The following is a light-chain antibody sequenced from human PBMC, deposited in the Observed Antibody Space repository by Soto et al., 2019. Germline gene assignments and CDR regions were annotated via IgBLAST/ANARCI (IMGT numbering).Light chain of an antibody. J-gene: IGKJ5*01. CDR2: DAS. Sequence: ELVLTRSPTTLSFSPGAKATPSCRASQSVSRYLAWYQQKPGQAPRPLISDASNRATGIPARFSGSESGTDGTLTISSLEKEDCSVYDCQQRSNWPITFGQGTLLEI. V-gene: IGKV3-11*01. CDR1: QSVSRY. CDR3: QQRSNWPIT.